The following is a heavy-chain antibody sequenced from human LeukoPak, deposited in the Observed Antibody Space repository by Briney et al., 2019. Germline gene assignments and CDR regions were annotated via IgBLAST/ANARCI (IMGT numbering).Heavy chain of an antibody. CDR2: INWNGGST. V-gene: IGHV3-20*04. D-gene: IGHD4-17*01. Sequence: PGGSLRLSCAASGFTFDDYGMSWVRQAPGKGLEWVSGINWNGGSTDYADYVKGRFTISRDKAKNSPELQMTSLRAEDTALYYCARDTRQDYGDYVGDPEDYWGQGTLVTVSS. J-gene: IGHJ4*02. CDR3: ARDTRQDYGDYVGDPEDY. CDR1: GFTFDDYG.